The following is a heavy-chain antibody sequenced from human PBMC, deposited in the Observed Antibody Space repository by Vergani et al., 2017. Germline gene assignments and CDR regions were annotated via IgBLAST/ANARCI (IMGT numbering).Heavy chain of an antibody. D-gene: IGHD3-16*02. CDR1: GFTFDDYA. CDR3: AKDGFIPI. V-gene: IGHV3-9*01. J-gene: IGHJ3*02. CDR2: ISWNSGSI. Sequence: EVQLVESGGGLVQPGRSLRLSCAASGFTFDDYAMPWVRQAPGKGLEWISGISWNSGSIGYADSVKGRFTISRDNAKNSLYLQMNSLRAEDTALYYCAKDGFIPIWGQGTMVTVSS.